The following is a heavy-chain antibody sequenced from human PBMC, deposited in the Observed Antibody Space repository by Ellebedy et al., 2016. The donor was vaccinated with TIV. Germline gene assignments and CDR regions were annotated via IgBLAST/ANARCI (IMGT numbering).Heavy chain of an antibody. CDR1: GGSISSYY. D-gene: IGHD4-17*01. V-gene: IGHV4-59*08. J-gene: IGHJ4*02. CDR2: IYYSGST. Sequence: MPSETLSLTCTVSGGSISSYYWSWIRKPPGKGLEWIGYIYYSGSTHYNPSLKSRVTISADTSKNQFSLKVTSVTAADTAVYYCARHDSGVDYGDCLFDLWGQGTLVTV. CDR3: ARHDSGVDYGDCLFDL.